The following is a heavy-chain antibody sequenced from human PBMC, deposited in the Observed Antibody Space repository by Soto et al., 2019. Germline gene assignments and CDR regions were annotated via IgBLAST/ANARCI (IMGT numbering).Heavy chain of an antibody. D-gene: IGHD1-1*01. Sequence: ASVKVSCKASGYPFTSYGISWVRQAPGQGLEWMGWINPYNGNTKYAQKFQGRVTMTTDTSTTTAYMELRSLSHDDTAVYYCARNLASVHDYWGQGSLVNVSS. CDR3: ARNLASVHDY. J-gene: IGHJ4*02. CDR1: GYPFTSYG. CDR2: INPYNGNT. V-gene: IGHV1-18*04.